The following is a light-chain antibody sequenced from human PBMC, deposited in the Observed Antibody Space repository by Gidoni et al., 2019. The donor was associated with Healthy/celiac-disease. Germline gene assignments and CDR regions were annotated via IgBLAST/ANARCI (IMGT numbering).Light chain of an antibody. CDR3: QQYGSSPPGLT. CDR2: GAS. CDR1: QSVSSSY. J-gene: IGKJ4*01. Sequence: EIVLTQSPGTLSLSPGERATLSCRASQSVSSSYLAWYQQKPGQAPRLLIYGASSRATGIPDRFSGSGSGTDFTLTISRLEPEDFAVYYCQQYGSSPPGLTCGGGTKVEIK. V-gene: IGKV3-20*01.